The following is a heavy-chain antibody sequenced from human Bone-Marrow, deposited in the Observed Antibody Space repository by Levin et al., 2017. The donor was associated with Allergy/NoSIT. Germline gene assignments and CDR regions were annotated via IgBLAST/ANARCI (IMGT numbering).Heavy chain of an antibody. CDR3: ARDRGSSSWFSNYYYYMDV. D-gene: IGHD6-13*01. V-gene: IGHV3-48*01. CDR1: GFALRHYA. Sequence: SLRLSCAASGFALRHYAMHWVRQAPGKGLEWVSYISGSSTTIHYGDSVKGRFTVARDNANNSLFLQMNSLRPDDTAVYFCARDRGSSSWFSNYYYYMDVWGRGTTVIVSS. J-gene: IGHJ6*03. CDR2: ISGSSTTI.